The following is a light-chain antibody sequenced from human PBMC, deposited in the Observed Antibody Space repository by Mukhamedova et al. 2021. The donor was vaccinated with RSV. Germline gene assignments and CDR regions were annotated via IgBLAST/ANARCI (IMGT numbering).Light chain of an antibody. Sequence: GTSSDVGGYNYVSWYQQHPGKAPKLMIYDVSNRPSGVSNRFSGSKSGNTASLTISGLQAEDEADYYCSSYTSSSTDVVFGGGTKLT. CDR2: DVS. CDR3: SSYTSSSTDVV. J-gene: IGLJ2*01. V-gene: IGLV2-14*03. CDR1: SSDVGGYNY.